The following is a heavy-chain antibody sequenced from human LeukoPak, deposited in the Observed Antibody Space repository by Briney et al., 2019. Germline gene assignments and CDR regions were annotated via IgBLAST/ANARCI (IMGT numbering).Heavy chain of an antibody. V-gene: IGHV3-48*03. CDR2: ISSSGSSI. Sequence: GGSLRLSCAAPGFTFSSYEMNWVRQAPGKGLEWVSYISSSGSSIYYADSVKGRFTISRDNAKNSLYLQMNSLKTEDTAVYFCARDLGYGSGPDWFDPWGQGTLVTVSS. D-gene: IGHD3-10*01. CDR1: GFTFSSYE. CDR3: ARDLGYGSGPDWFDP. J-gene: IGHJ5*02.